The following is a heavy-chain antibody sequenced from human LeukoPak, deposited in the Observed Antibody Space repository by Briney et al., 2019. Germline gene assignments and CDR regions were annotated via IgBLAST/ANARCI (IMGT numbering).Heavy chain of an antibody. CDR2: ISAYNGNT. CDR1: GYTFTSYG. Sequence: ASVKVSCKASGYTFTSYGISWVRQAPGQGLEWMGWISAYNGNTNYAQKLQGRVTMTTDTSTSTTYMELRSLRSDDTAVYYCARDLGYCNSTSCYPRPSYWGQGTLVTVSS. J-gene: IGHJ4*02. D-gene: IGHD2-2*01. V-gene: IGHV1-18*01. CDR3: ARDLGYCNSTSCYPRPSY.